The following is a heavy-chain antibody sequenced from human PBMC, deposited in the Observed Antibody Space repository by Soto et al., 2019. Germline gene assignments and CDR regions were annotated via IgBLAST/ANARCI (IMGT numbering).Heavy chain of an antibody. CDR1: GGTFRSYA. CDR2: IIPIFGTA. Sequence: QVQLVQSGAEVKKPGSSVKVSCKASGGTFRSYAISWVRQAPGQGLEWMGGIIPIFGTANYAQKFQGRVTITADESTSTAYMELSRLRSEDTAVYYCARTAKHSSGLYGMDVWGQGTTVTVSS. D-gene: IGHD6-25*01. CDR3: ARTAKHSSGLYGMDV. J-gene: IGHJ6*02. V-gene: IGHV1-69*01.